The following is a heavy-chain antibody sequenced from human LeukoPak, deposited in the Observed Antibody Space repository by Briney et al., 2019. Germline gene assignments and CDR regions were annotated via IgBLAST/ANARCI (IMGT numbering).Heavy chain of an antibody. V-gene: IGHV3-74*01. D-gene: IGHD3-10*01. J-gene: IGHJ4*02. CDR1: GFTFSSYW. CDR3: SRDGPLSGTGHVDY. CDR2: INIDGTTT. Sequence: GGSLRLSCAASGFTFSSYWMHWVRQAPGKGLVWVSRINIDGTTTNYADSVKGRFTISRDNAKNTLYLQMNSLRADDTAAYFCSRDGPLSGTGHVDYWGQGTLVTVSS.